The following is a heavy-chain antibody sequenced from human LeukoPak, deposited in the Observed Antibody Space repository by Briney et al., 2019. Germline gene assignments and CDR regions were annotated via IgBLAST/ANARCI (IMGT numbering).Heavy chain of an antibody. CDR2: IYPGDSDT. CDR1: GYSFTSYW. D-gene: IGHD3-22*01. J-gene: IGHJ4*02. CDR3: ARLTYYYDSSGNYYVPQPDDY. Sequence: GESLKISCKGSGYSFTSYWIGWVRQMPGKGLEWMGIIYPGDSDTRYSPSFQGQVTISADKSISTAYLQWSSLKASDTAMYYCARLTYYYDSSGNYYVPQPDDYWGQGTLVTVSS. V-gene: IGHV5-51*01.